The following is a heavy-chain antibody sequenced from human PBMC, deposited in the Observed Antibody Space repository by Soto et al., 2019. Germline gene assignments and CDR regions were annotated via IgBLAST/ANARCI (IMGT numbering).Heavy chain of an antibody. CDR2: SSGDGVHT. CDR3: ARLGFVGEGDF. V-gene: IGHV3-74*01. J-gene: IGHJ4*02. D-gene: IGHD3-16*01. CDR1: GFTFSRYW. Sequence: EVQLAESGGGLIQPGGSLRLSCATSGFTFSRYWIHWVRQAPGEGLVWVSRSSGDGVHTDYAESVKGRFTVSRDIAKSTGHLQMNTLRAEDTAIYYCARLGFVGEGDFWVQGILVTVSS.